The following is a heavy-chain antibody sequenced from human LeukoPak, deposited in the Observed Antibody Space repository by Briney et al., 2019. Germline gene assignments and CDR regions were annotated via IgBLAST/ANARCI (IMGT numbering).Heavy chain of an antibody. Sequence: GGSLRLSCAASGFTFSSYAMSWVRQAPGKGLEWVSAISGSGGSTYYADSVKGRFTISRDNSKNTLYLQMNSLRAEDTAVYYCACSNLRGGSFDIWGQGTMVTVSS. CDR2: ISGSGGST. V-gene: IGHV3-23*01. D-gene: IGHD2-8*01. CDR1: GFTFSSYA. J-gene: IGHJ3*02. CDR3: ACSNLRGGSFDI.